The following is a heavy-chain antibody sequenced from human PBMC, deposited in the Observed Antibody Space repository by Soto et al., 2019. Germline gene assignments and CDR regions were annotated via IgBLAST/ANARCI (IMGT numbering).Heavy chain of an antibody. CDR3: ARDLWGYCGTDCYPLDV. J-gene: IGHJ6*02. CDR1: GGSISGYY. D-gene: IGHD2-21*02. CDR2: MYNTGSI. Sequence: PSETLSHTCTVSGGSISGYYWSWIRQPPGKGLEWIGYMYNTGSIVYNPSFKSRVTISVDTSKNQFSLKLNSVTAADTAVYYCARDLWGYCGTDCYPLDVWGQGTTVTV. V-gene: IGHV4-59*01.